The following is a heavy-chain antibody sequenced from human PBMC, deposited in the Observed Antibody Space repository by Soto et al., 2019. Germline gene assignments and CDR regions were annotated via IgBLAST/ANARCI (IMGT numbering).Heavy chain of an antibody. Sequence: ASVKVSCKASGYTFTGYYMHWVRQAPGQGLEWMGWINPNSGGTNYAQKFQGRVTMTRDTSISTAYMELSRLRSDDTAVYYCARDYDFWSGYYNDPLNYYYYYGMDVWGQGTTVTVS. CDR1: GYTFTGYY. CDR3: ARDYDFWSGYYNDPLNYYYYYGMDV. V-gene: IGHV1-2*02. CDR2: INPNSGGT. J-gene: IGHJ6*02. D-gene: IGHD3-3*01.